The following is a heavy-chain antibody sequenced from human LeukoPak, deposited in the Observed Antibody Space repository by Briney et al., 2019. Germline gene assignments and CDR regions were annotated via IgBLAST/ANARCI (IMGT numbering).Heavy chain of an antibody. Sequence: SETLSLTCTVPGGSISSSSYYWGWIRQPPGKGLEWIGSIYYSGSTYYNPSLKSRVTISVDTSKNQFSLKLSSVTAADTAVYYCARVGFGGAFDIWGQGTMVTVSS. CDR3: ARVGFGGAFDI. J-gene: IGHJ3*02. CDR2: IYYSGST. CDR1: GGSISSSSYY. V-gene: IGHV4-39*07. D-gene: IGHD3-10*01.